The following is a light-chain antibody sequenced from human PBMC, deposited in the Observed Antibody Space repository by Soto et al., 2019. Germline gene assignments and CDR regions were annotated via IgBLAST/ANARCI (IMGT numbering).Light chain of an antibody. J-gene: IGLJ1*01. V-gene: IGLV2-14*03. CDR3: TSDTCTLPLHV. Sequence: QSVLTQPASVSGSPGQSIAISCTGVRTDVADGYDYVSWYQQHPGQAPQLIIYDVSNRPSGVSDRFSGSKSGNTASLTIPGLQAEDEAEYYCTSDTCTLPLHVSGPGTKVTV. CDR2: DVS. CDR1: RTDVADGYDY.